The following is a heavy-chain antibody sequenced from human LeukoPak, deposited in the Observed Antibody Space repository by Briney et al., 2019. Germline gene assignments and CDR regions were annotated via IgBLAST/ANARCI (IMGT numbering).Heavy chain of an antibody. CDR1: GFTVSDNY. CDR3: ASVIVGTTTRLDYFDY. J-gene: IGHJ4*02. V-gene: IGHV3-66*01. D-gene: IGHD1-26*01. Sequence: GGSLRLSCAASGFTVSDNYMSWVRQAPGKGLEGVSIIYSGGNTYYADSVRGRFAVSRDNSKNTLYLQMNSLRAEDTAVYYCASVIVGTTTRLDYFDYWGQGTLVTVSS. CDR2: IYSGGNT.